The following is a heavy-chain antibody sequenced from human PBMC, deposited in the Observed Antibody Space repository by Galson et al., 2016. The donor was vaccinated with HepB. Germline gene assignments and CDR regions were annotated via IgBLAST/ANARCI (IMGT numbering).Heavy chain of an antibody. CDR2: IYSGDYT. CDR1: GFSVSNNY. V-gene: IGHV3-53*01. J-gene: IGHJ6*03. Sequence: SLRLSCAPSGFSVSNNYMNWVRQAPGKGLEWVSVIYSGDYTYYADSVKGRFTISRDISKNTLYLPMNRLRAEDTAVYYCARDLVVTRNYYYYHDMDVWGKGTTVTVSS. CDR3: ARDLVVTRNYYYYHDMDV. D-gene: IGHD3-22*01.